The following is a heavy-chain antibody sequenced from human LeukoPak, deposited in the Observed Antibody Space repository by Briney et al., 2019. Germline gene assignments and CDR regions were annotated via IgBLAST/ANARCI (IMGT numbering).Heavy chain of an antibody. CDR3: AKDMGTGYSSSWSDAFDI. CDR2: ISWNSGSI. CDR1: GFTFDDYA. V-gene: IGHV3-9*01. J-gene: IGHJ3*02. D-gene: IGHD6-13*01. Sequence: PGGSLRLSCAASGFTFDDYAMHWVRQAPGKGLEWVSGISWNSGSIGYADSVKGRFTISRDNAKNSLYLQMNSLRAEDTALYYCAKDMGTGYSSSWSDAFDIWGQGTMVTVSS.